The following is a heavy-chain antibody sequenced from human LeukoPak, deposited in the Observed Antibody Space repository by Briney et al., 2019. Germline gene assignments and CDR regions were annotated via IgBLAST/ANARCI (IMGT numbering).Heavy chain of an antibody. CDR3: ARETTTVFHYSYYMAV. CDR2: IYTSGST. Sequence: SQTLSLTCTVSGGSISSYYWSWIRQPAGKGLEWIGRIYTSGSTNYNPSLKSRVTMSVDTSKNQFSLKLSSVTAVDTAVYYCARETTTVFHYSYYMAVWGKATTVTVSS. CDR1: GGSISSYY. D-gene: IGHD1-1*01. J-gene: IGHJ6*03. V-gene: IGHV4-4*07.